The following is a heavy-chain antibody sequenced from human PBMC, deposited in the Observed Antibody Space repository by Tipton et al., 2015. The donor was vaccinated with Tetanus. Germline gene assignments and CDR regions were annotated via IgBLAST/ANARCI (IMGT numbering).Heavy chain of an antibody. CDR2: VSSSGRT. V-gene: IGHV4-61*08. CDR3: ARANYDNSKKGPFDS. D-gene: IGHD3-3*01. J-gene: IGHJ4*02. Sequence: TLSLTCSVSGGSVRSGDYQWNWIRQPPGKGLEWLAYVSSSGRTNSNYDLKSRITTSHDTSKNQFFLRLTSVTSADTAVYYCARANYDNSKKGPFDSWGQGTLVIVSS. CDR1: GGSVRSGDYQ.